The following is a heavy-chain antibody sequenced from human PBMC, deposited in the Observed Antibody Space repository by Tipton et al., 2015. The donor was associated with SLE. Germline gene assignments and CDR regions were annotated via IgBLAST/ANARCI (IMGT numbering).Heavy chain of an antibody. Sequence: TLSLTCAVYGGSFSGYYWSWIRQPPGKGLEWIGEINHSGSTNYNPSLKSRVTLSVDTSKNQFSLKVSSVTAADTAVYYCARERTYYYGSGPPVHYYYMDVWGKGTTVTVSS. CDR3: ARERTYYYGSGPPVHYYYMDV. V-gene: IGHV4-34*01. J-gene: IGHJ6*03. CDR2: INHSGST. CDR1: GGSFSGYY. D-gene: IGHD3-10*01.